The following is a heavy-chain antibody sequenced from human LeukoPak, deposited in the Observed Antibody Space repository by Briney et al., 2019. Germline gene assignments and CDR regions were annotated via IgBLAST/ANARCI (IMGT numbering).Heavy chain of an antibody. D-gene: IGHD3-3*01. J-gene: IGHJ4*02. V-gene: IGHV4-39*01. Sequence: SETLSLTCTVSGGSISSSSYYWGWIRQPPGKGLEWIGSIYYSGSTYYNPSLKSRVTISVDTSKNQFSLKLSSVTAADTAVYYCARQNPDDFWSGYYVSYFGYWGQGTLVTVSS. CDR2: IYYSGST. CDR3: ARQNPDDFWSGYYVSYFGY. CDR1: GGSISSSSYY.